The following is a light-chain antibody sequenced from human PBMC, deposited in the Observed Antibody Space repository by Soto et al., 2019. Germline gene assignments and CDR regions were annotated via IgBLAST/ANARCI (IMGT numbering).Light chain of an antibody. J-gene: IGKJ5*01. CDR1: QSISTW. CDR3: QQSFSTPT. Sequence: DIQMTQSPSTLSASVGDRVTITCRASQSISTWFAWYQQKPGKAPKLLIYSASDLESGVPSRFSGSGFGTEFTLTISSLQPEDFATYYCQQSFSTPTFGQGTRLEI. CDR2: SAS. V-gene: IGKV1-5*03.